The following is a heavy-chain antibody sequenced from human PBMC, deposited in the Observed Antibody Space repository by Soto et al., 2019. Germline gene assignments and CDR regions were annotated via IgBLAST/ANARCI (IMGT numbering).Heavy chain of an antibody. V-gene: IGHV3-13*05. D-gene: IGHD6-6*01. Sequence: GGSLRLSCAASGFTFSSYDMPWVRQATGKGLEWVSAIGTAGDPYYPGSVKGRFTITRENAKNSLYLQMHSLRAGDTAVYYCARGRSSSSEDYYYGMDVWGQGTTVTVSS. CDR1: GFTFSSYD. CDR2: IGTAGDP. J-gene: IGHJ6*02. CDR3: ARGRSSSSEDYYYGMDV.